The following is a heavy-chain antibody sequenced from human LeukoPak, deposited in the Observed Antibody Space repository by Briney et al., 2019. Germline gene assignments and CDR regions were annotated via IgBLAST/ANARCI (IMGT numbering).Heavy chain of an antibody. Sequence: GGSLGLSCAASGFTVSSNYMSWVRQAPGKGLEWVSAIYSGGSTYYADSVKGRFSISRDNSKNTLYLQMNSLRAEDTAVYYCARARYYDSTGYGAFDIWGQGTMVTVSS. J-gene: IGHJ3*02. CDR1: GFTVSSNY. CDR3: ARARYYDSTGYGAFDI. D-gene: IGHD3-22*01. V-gene: IGHV3-53*01. CDR2: IYSGGST.